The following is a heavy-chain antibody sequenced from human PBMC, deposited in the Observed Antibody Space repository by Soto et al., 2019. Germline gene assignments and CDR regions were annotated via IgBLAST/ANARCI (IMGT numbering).Heavy chain of an antibody. J-gene: IGHJ5*02. CDR1: GFTFSSYA. CDR2: ISYDGSNK. Sequence: SLRLSCAASGFTFSSYAMHWVRQAPGKGLEWVAVISYDGSNKYYADSVKGRFTISRDNSKNTLYLQMNSLRAEDTAVYYCARDRKKYSGGDWFDPWGQGTLVTVSS. D-gene: IGHD3-10*01. CDR3: ARDRKKYSGGDWFDP. V-gene: IGHV3-30-3*01.